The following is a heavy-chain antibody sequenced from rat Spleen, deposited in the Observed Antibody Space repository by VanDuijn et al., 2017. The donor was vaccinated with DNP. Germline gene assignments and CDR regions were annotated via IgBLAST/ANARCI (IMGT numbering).Heavy chain of an antibody. D-gene: IGHD1-3*01. V-gene: IGHV5-7*01. J-gene: IGHJ1*01. CDR1: GFTFSDYN. CDR3: TRCNYGSYDWYFDF. Sequence: EVQLVESGGGLVQPGRSLKLSCAASGFTFSDYNMAWVRQAPEKGLEWVATSTYDGRTTYYRDSVKGRFTISRDNAKSTLYLQMDSLRSEDTATYYCTRCNYGSYDWYFDFWGPGTMVTVSS. CDR2: STYDGRTT.